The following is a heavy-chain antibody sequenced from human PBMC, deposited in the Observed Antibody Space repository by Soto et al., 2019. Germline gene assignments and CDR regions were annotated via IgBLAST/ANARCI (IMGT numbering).Heavy chain of an antibody. D-gene: IGHD6-19*01. CDR2: IYSGGNT. Sequence: GGSLRLSCAASGFTVRSNHMSWVRQAPGKGLEWVSLIYSGGNTYYADSVKGRFTISRDNSKNTLYLQMNSLRAEDTAVFYCARDRSSGWGMDVWGHGTTVTVSS. CDR3: ARDRSSGWGMDV. V-gene: IGHV3-66*01. J-gene: IGHJ6*02. CDR1: GFTVRSNH.